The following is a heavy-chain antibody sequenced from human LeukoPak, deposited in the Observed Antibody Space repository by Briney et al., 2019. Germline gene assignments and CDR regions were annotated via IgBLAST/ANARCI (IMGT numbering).Heavy chain of an antibody. CDR2: IYYSGST. D-gene: IGHD6-13*01. J-gene: IGHJ6*03. V-gene: IGHV4-59*01. CDR3: ARGGRSSWGIGKYYYYMDV. Sequence: SETLSLTCTVSGGSISSYYWSWIRQPPGKGLEWIGYIYYSGSTNYNPSLKSRVTISVDTSKNQFSLKLSSVTAADTAVYYSARGGRSSWGIGKYYYYMDVWGKGTTVTVSS. CDR1: GGSISSYY.